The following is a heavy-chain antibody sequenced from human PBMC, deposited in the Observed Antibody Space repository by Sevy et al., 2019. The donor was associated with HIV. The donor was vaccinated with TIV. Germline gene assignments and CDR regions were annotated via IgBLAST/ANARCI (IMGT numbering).Heavy chain of an antibody. CDR3: ARHYGGSADF. V-gene: IGHV4-39*01. J-gene: IGHJ4*02. D-gene: IGHD2-15*01. CDR2: ISYSGDT. CDR1: GGSISSDSYN. Sequence: SETLSLTCTVFGGSISSDSYNWGWIRQPPGKGLEWIGSISYSGDTHYNPSVKSRLSMSVDTSKNQFSLNLASVTAADTAVYFCARHYGGSADFWGQRTLVTVSS.